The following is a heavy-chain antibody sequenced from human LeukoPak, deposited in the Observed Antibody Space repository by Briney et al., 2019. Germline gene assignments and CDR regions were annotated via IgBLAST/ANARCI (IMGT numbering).Heavy chain of an antibody. CDR2: IYYSGST. CDR3: ARGSSMRSSSWFYWFDP. D-gene: IGHD6-13*01. V-gene: IGHV4-39*07. J-gene: IGHJ5*02. CDR1: GGSISSSSYY. Sequence: SETLSLTCTVSGGSISSSSYYWGWIRQPPGKGLEWIGSIYYSGSTYYNPSLKSRVTISVDTSKNQFSLTLSSVTAADTAVYYCARGSSMRSSSWFYWFDPWGQGTLVTVSS.